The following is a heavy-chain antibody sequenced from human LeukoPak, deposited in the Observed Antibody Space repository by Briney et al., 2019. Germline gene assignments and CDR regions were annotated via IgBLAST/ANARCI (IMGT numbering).Heavy chain of an antibody. Sequence: KPGGSLRLSCTTSGFTFGDYAMSWFRQAPGKGLEWVGFIRSKVYGGTTEYAASVKDRFTISRNDSKSIAYLQMNNLKTEDTAVYYCTRGGYYDSSGYPFFDYWGQGTLVTVSS. D-gene: IGHD3-22*01. J-gene: IGHJ4*02. CDR1: GFTFGDYA. CDR2: IRSKVYGGTT. V-gene: IGHV3-49*05. CDR3: TRGGYYDSSGYPFFDY.